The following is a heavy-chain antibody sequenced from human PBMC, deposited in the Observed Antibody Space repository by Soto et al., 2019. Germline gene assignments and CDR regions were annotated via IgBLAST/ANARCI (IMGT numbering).Heavy chain of an antibody. D-gene: IGHD3-9*01. Sequence: ASVKVSCKASGGTFSSYAISWVRQAPGQGLEWMGGIIPIFGTANYAQKFQGRVTITADKSTSTAYMELSSLRSEDTAVYYCARDGDYDILTGYYTGGYYYYGMDVWGQGTTVTAP. J-gene: IGHJ6*02. CDR2: IIPIFGTA. V-gene: IGHV1-69*06. CDR1: GGTFSSYA. CDR3: ARDGDYDILTGYYTGGYYYYGMDV.